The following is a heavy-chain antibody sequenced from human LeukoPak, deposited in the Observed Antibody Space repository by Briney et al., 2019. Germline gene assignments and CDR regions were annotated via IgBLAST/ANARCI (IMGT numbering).Heavy chain of an antibody. D-gene: IGHD6-6*01. V-gene: IGHV1-24*01. J-gene: IGHJ4*02. CDR1: GYTLTELS. Sequence: ASVKVSCKVSGYTLTELSMHWVRQAPGKGLEWMGGFDPEYGETIYAQKFQGRVTMTEDTSTDTAYMELSSLRSEDTAVYYCATAPEYSSSSYFDYWGQGTLVPVSS. CDR3: ATAPEYSSSSYFDY. CDR2: FDPEYGET.